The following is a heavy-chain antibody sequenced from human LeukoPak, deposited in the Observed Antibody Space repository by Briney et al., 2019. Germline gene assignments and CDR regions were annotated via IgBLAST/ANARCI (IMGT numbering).Heavy chain of an antibody. D-gene: IGHD6-13*01. CDR3: AREPATRSSSYPLGFDY. J-gene: IGHJ4*02. CDR2: INPNSGGT. V-gene: IGHV1-2*02. CDR1: GYTFTGYY. Sequence: ASVQVSCQASGYTFTGYYMHWVRPAPGQGLEWMGWINPNSGGTNYAQKFQGRVTMTRDTSISTAYMELSRLRSDDTAVYYCAREPATRSSSYPLGFDYWGQGTLVTVSS.